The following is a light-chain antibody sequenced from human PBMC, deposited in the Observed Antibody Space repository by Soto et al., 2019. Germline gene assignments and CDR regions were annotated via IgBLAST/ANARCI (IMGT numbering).Light chain of an antibody. J-gene: IGKJ2*01. CDR3: QQYGTSPYT. CDR2: GAS. CDR1: QSVSSSY. V-gene: IGKV3-20*01. Sequence: EIVLTQSPGTLSLSPGERATLSCRASQSVSSSYLAWYQQKPGQAPRLLISGASSRATGIPDRFSGSGSGTDFTLTISRLEPEDFAVYYCQQYGTSPYTFGQGTKLEIK.